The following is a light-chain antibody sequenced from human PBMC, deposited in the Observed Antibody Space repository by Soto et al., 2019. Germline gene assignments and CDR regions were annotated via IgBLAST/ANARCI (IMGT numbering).Light chain of an antibody. CDR3: SSNTSSSVV. V-gene: IGLV2-14*01. J-gene: IGLJ1*01. CDR1: SSDVGCYNY. Sequence: QSVLTQPASVSGSPGQSITISCTGTSSDVGCYNYVSWYQQHPGKAPKLMIYDVSNRPSGDSNRFSGSKSGNTASLTISGLQAEDEADYYCSSNTSSSVVFGTGTKVTVL. CDR2: DVS.